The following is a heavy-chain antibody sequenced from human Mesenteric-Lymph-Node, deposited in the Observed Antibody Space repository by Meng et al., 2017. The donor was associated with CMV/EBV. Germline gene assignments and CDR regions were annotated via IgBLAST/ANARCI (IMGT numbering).Heavy chain of an antibody. V-gene: IGHV5-10-1*01. Sequence: KGSGYSFTSYWISWVRQMPGKGLEWMGRIDPSDSYTNYSPSFQGHVTISADKSISTAYLQWSSLKASDTAMYYCARHSGSYLFYFDYWGQGTLVTVSS. J-gene: IGHJ4*02. D-gene: IGHD1-26*01. CDR3: ARHSGSYLFYFDY. CDR1: GYSFTSYW. CDR2: IDPSDSYT.